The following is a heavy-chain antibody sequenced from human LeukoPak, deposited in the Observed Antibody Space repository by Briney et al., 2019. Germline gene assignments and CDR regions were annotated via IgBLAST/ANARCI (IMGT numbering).Heavy chain of an antibody. CDR3: ARRAVGNSHYYSMVV. D-gene: IGHD6-19*01. CDR2: ISPNDCSK. CDR1: GYLFTSYY. Sequence: ASVKVSCKASGYLFTSYYMLWASQPSGQGLEWVGIISPNDCSKSYAQKSQGRVTITRNTSISTAFMELSSLRSEDTAVYYCARRAVGNSHYYSMVVWGKGTTVTVSS. V-gene: IGHV1-46*01. J-gene: IGHJ6*03.